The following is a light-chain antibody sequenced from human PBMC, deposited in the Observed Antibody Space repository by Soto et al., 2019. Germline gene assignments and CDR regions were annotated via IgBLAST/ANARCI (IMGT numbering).Light chain of an antibody. CDR2: EVN. CDR1: SSDVGKYDY. J-gene: IGLJ2*01. CDR3: SSFAANNNVV. Sequence: QSALTQPPSSSGSPGQSVTISCTGTSSDVGKYDYVSWFQHHPGKAPKLIIYEVNKRPSGVPDRFSGSKSANTASLTVSGHQAGDEADYYCSSFAANNNVVFGGGTKLTVL. V-gene: IGLV2-8*01.